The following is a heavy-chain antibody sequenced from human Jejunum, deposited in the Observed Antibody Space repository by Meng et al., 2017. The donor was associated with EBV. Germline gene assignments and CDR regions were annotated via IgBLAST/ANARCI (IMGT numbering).Heavy chain of an antibody. CDR1: GGSITSSDW. Sequence: QVQLQESGPGLVNPSGXLSLTCAVSGGSITSSDWWTWVRQPPGEGLEWIGEIYHDGSSNYSPSLKSRVTILLDKSENHFSLKLNSVTAADTAVYYCARVDTSGYHHINYFDPWGQGTLVTVSS. J-gene: IGHJ5*02. V-gene: IGHV4-4*02. CDR3: ARVDTSGYHHINYFDP. CDR2: IYHDGSS. D-gene: IGHD3-22*01.